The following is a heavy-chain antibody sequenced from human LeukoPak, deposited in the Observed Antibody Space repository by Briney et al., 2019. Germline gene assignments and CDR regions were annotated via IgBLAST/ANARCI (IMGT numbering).Heavy chain of an antibody. CDR1: GFTFSGSA. Sequence: GGSLRLSCAASGFTFSGSAMHWVRQASGKGLEWVGRIRSKANGYATAYAASVKGRFTISRDDSKNTAYLQMNSLKTEDTAVYYCTRLRDIVVVVAAIDDAFDIWGQGTMVTVSS. J-gene: IGHJ3*02. CDR3: TRLRDIVVVVAAIDDAFDI. CDR2: IRSKANGYAT. D-gene: IGHD2-15*01. V-gene: IGHV3-73*01.